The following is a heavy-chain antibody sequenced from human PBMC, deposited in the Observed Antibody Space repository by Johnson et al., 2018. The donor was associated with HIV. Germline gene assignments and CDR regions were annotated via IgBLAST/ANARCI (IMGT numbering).Heavy chain of an antibody. CDR1: GFIFSSYD. J-gene: IGHJ3*02. V-gene: IGHV3-13*01. Sequence: VQLVESGGGVVQPGGSLRLSCAASGFIFSSYDMFWVRQATGKGLEWVSSIGTAGDTYYPGSVRGRLTISRENAKNSLYLQMNSLGAGDTAVYYCATSTGWLRPTDAFDIWGQGTMVSVSS. D-gene: IGHD5-24*01. CDR3: ATSTGWLRPTDAFDI. CDR2: IGTAGDT.